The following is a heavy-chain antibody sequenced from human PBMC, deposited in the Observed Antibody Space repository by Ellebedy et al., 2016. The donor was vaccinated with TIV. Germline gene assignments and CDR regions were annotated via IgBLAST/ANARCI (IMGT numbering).Heavy chain of an antibody. J-gene: IGHJ3*02. V-gene: IGHV1-2*02. CDR2: INPRTGDT. Sequence: ASVKVSCKASGYTFTGHYVHWVRQAPGQGLEWMGWINPRTGDTRYAQRFQGRVTMIRDTSISSVNIELSSLTSDDAAVYYCARILRAVTTTAIAFDIWGQGTMVAVSS. CDR3: ARILRAVTTTAIAFDI. CDR1: GYTFTGHY. D-gene: IGHD4-17*01.